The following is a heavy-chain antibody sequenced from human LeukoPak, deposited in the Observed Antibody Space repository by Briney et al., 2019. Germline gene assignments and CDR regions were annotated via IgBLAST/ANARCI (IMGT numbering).Heavy chain of an antibody. V-gene: IGHV3-48*03. CDR1: GFTFSSYD. D-gene: IGHD2/OR15-2a*01. J-gene: IGHJ4*02. CDR2: INSGGSTT. CDR3: ATSRSTTTPDY. Sequence: PGGSLRLSCAVSGFTFSSYDMNWVRQAPGKGLEWVSYINSGGSTTYYADSVKGRFTLSRDNAKNSLHLQMNSLRVEDTAVYYCATSRSTTTPDYWGQGTLVTVSS.